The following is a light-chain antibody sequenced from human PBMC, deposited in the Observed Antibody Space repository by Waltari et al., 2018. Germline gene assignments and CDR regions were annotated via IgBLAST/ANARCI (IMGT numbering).Light chain of an antibody. J-gene: IGLJ2*01. Sequence: QSALTQPPSASGSPGQSVTISCTGTSSDVGGSDYVSWYQQHPGKAPKVMIYEVSKRPAWVPDRFSGSRSGNPASLTVSGLQAEDEADYYCSSYAGNYNVLFGGGTKLTVL. CDR1: SSDVGGSDY. CDR2: EVS. CDR3: SSYAGNYNVL. V-gene: IGLV2-8*01.